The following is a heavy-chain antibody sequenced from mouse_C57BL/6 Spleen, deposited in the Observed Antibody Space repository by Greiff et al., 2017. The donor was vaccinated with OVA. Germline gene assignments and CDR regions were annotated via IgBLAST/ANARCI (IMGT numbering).Heavy chain of an antibody. V-gene: IGHV5-4*01. D-gene: IGHD2-5*01. CDR2: ISDGGSYT. Sequence: EVMLVESGGGLVKPGGSLKLSCAASGFTFSSYAMSWVRQTPEKRLEWVATISDGGSYTYYPDNVKGRFTISRDNAKNNLYLQMSHLKSEDTAMYYCARDKSNYFWFAYWGQGTLVTVSA. J-gene: IGHJ3*01. CDR1: GFTFSSYA. CDR3: ARDKSNYFWFAY.